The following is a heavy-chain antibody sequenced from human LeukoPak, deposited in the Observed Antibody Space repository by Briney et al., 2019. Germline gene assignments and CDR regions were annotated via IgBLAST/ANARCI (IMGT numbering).Heavy chain of an antibody. Sequence: SETLSLACTVSGGSISSYYWSWIRQPPGKGLEWIGYSFFSGSTNYNPSLKSRVTISLDTSKNQFSLRLNSVTAADTAVYYCARGGLSSGWYGWGQGTLVTVSS. J-gene: IGHJ4*02. CDR1: GGSISSYY. V-gene: IGHV4-59*01. D-gene: IGHD6-19*01. CDR2: SFFSGST. CDR3: ARGGLSSGWYG.